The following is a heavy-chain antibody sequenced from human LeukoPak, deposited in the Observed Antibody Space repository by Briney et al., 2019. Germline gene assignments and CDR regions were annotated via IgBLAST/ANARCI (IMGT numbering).Heavy chain of an antibody. CDR1: GFTFSSYW. V-gene: IGHV3-74*03. Sequence: PGGSLRLSCAASGFTFSSYWMHWVRQAPGKGLVWVSRISSDGSSTTYADSVKGRFTISRDNAKNTLSLQMNSLRAEDTAVYYCASFNLFDPWGQGTLVTVSS. J-gene: IGHJ5*02. CDR2: ISSDGSST. D-gene: IGHD5-24*01. CDR3: ASFNLFDP.